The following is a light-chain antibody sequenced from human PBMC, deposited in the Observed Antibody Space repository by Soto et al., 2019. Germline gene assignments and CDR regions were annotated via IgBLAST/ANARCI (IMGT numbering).Light chain of an antibody. Sequence: QSVLTQPPSASGTPGQRVTISCSGSGSNIGSHDVYWYQHLPGTAPKVLIYRNDQRPSGVPDRFSGSKSGTSAALAISGLRSEEEGDYYCATGDDSLSGRVFGGGTKRTVL. CDR3: ATGDDSLSGRV. CDR1: GSNIGSHD. V-gene: IGLV1-47*02. CDR2: RND. J-gene: IGLJ3*02.